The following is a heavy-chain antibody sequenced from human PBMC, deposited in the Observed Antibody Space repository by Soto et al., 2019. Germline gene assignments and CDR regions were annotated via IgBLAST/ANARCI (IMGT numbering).Heavy chain of an antibody. CDR1: GFTFRSSA. V-gene: IGHV1-58*01. CDR3: AADVVGYIYGLARP. Sequence: QMQLVQSGPEVKKPGSSVQVSCKTSGFTFRSSAVHWVRQDRGHRLQWIGWLDVGSANANSAQMLQERVTISRDMSASTAYMELSILRPEDTAVYYCAADVVGYIYGLARPCVPGTLVTGSS. J-gene: IGHJ5*02. D-gene: IGHD2-21*01. CDR2: LDVGSANA.